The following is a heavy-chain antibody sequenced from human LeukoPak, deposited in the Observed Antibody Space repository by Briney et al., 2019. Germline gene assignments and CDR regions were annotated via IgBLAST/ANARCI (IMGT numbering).Heavy chain of an antibody. V-gene: IGHV4-59*11. J-gene: IGHJ5*02. D-gene: IGHD6-6*01. CDR2: SYYSGST. CDR3: ARVIAARPARIYNWFAP. CDR1: GGSISRHY. Sequence: SETLSLTCTVSGGSISRHYWSWIRQPPGKGLERVGYSYYSGSTNYNPSLKSRATLSVDTSTSQLSLKLSSVTPADPSVYYCARVIAARPARIYNWFAPWGQGTLVTVPS.